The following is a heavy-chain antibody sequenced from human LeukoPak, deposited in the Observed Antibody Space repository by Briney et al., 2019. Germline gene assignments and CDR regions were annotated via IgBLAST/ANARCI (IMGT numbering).Heavy chain of an antibody. J-gene: IGHJ6*02. V-gene: IGHV4-31*03. D-gene: IGHD6-19*01. CDR3: ARGVPGSGLFWYYYYGMDV. CDR1: GGSISSDGYY. CDR2: IYYSGNT. Sequence: PSETLSLTCTVSGGSISSDGYYWSWIRQHPGKGLEWVGYIYYSGNTYYNPSLKSRVSISVDTSNNQFSLKLSSVTAADTAVYYCARGVPGSGLFWYYYYGMDVWGQGTTVTVSS.